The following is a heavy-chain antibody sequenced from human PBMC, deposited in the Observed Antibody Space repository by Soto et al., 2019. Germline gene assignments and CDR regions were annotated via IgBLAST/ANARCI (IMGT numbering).Heavy chain of an antibody. J-gene: IGHJ4*02. Sequence: QVQLVESGGGVVQPGRSLRLSCAASGFTFSSYAMQRVRQAPGKGLEWVAVISYDGSNKYYADSVKGRFTISRDNSKNTLYLQMNSLRAEDTAVYYCAREEQQLGAYFDYWGQGTLVTVSS. D-gene: IGHD6-13*01. CDR1: GFTFSSYA. CDR2: ISYDGSNK. V-gene: IGHV3-30-3*01. CDR3: AREEQQLGAYFDY.